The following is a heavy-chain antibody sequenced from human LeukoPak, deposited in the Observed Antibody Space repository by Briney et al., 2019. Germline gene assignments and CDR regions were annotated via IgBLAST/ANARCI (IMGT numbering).Heavy chain of an antibody. J-gene: IGHJ5*02. CDR1: GDSISSGIYY. CDR2: IYFNGKS. Sequence: SQTLSLTCSVSGDSISSGIYYWSWIRPPAGKGLEWIGRIYFNGKSNHNPSLKSRVSLSIDTSKNQFSLKVTSVTAADTGIYYCAREGGGYYENWFDPWGQGTLVTVSS. D-gene: IGHD1-26*01. V-gene: IGHV4-61*02. CDR3: AREGGGYYENWFDP.